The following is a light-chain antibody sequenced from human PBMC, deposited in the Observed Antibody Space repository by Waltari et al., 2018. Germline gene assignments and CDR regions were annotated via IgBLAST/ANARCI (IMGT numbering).Light chain of an antibody. J-gene: IGKJ1*01. Sequence: DIQMTQSPSSLSASVGDRVTITCRASQTISSYLNWYHQKPGKAPELLIYAASRLQSGVPSRFSGSGSGTDFTLTISSLQPEDFATYYGQQSYSTPQTFGQGTKVEIK. CDR1: QTISSY. V-gene: IGKV1-39*01. CDR2: AAS. CDR3: QQSYSTPQT.